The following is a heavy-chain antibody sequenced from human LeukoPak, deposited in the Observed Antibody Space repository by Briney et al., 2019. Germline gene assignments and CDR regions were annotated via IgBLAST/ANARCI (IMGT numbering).Heavy chain of an antibody. Sequence: GGSLRLSCAASGFTFSSYWMSWVRQAPGKGLEWVANIKQDGSEKYYVDSVKGRFTISRDNAKNSLYLQMNSLRAEDTAVYYCARVSPYYDILTGYYSYYMDVWGKGTTVTVSS. V-gene: IGHV3-7*01. CDR2: IKQDGSEK. D-gene: IGHD3-9*01. J-gene: IGHJ6*03. CDR1: GFTFSSYW. CDR3: ARVSPYYDILTGYYSYYMDV.